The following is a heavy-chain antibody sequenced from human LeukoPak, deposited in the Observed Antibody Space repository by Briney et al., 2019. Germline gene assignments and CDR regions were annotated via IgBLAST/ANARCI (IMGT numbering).Heavy chain of an antibody. CDR3: ARHVGIAAAGDPHDAFDI. V-gene: IGHV4-4*09. D-gene: IGHD6-13*01. CDR2: IYTSGST. Sequence: SETLSLTCTVSGGSISSYYWSWIRQPPGKGLEWIGYIYTSGSTNYNPSLKSRVTISVDTSNNQFSLKLSSVTAADTAVYYCARHVGIAAAGDPHDAFDIWGQGTMVTVSS. CDR1: GGSISSYY. J-gene: IGHJ3*02.